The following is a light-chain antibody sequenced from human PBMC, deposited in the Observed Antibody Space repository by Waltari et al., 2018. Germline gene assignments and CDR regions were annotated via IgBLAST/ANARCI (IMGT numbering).Light chain of an antibody. Sequence: EIVLTQSPGTLSLSAGDRATLSCRASQSVSSNLAWYQQKVGRAPRLLIYDASNRATDIPARFSGSGSGTDFTLTISSLEPEDFAVYYCQERTNWPRVTFGGGTKVEIK. CDR1: QSVSSN. CDR2: DAS. CDR3: QERTNWPRVT. J-gene: IGKJ4*01. V-gene: IGKV3-11*01.